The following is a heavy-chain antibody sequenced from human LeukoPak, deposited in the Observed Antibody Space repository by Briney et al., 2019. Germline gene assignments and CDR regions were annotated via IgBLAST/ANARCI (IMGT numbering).Heavy chain of an antibody. CDR3: IRACSGGTCYNWFDP. J-gene: IGHJ5*02. V-gene: IGHV1-8*01. CDR2: MNPNSGHT. Sequence: ASVKVSCKASGYTFTSYDINWVRQATGQGLEWMGWMNPNSGHTGYAQKFQGRVTMTRDTSISTAYMELSSLRSEDTAVYYCIRACSGGTCYNWFDPWGQGTLVTVSS. D-gene: IGHD2-15*01. CDR1: GYTFTSYD.